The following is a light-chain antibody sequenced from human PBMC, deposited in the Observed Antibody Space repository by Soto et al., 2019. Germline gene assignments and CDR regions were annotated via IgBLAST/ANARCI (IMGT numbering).Light chain of an antibody. CDR1: NIDRKS. Sequence: SYELTHPPSPSVAPGQTARNSRGGNNIDRKSVHWYQQMPRKAPILFVRDYSDRHSGLPERFTGSNAGRTATLTISRVEGGDEADSYCKVCDNNSAHYVFGPGPKV. V-gene: IGLV3-21*02. J-gene: IGLJ1*01. CDR3: KVCDNNSAHYV. CDR2: DYS.